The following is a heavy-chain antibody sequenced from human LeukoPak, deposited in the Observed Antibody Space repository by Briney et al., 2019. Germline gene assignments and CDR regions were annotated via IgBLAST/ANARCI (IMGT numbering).Heavy chain of an antibody. V-gene: IGHV3-66*01. D-gene: IGHD3-3*01. J-gene: IGHJ4*02. CDR2: LYSGGST. CDR3: ARAGNTTTHFDN. Sequence: PGGSLRLSCAASGFTVSSNYMSWVRQAPGKGLEWVSVLYSGGSTYYADSVKGRFTISRNNSKTTLYLQMNRLRAEDTAVYDCARAGNTTTHFDNWGQGTLATVSS. CDR1: GFTVSSNY.